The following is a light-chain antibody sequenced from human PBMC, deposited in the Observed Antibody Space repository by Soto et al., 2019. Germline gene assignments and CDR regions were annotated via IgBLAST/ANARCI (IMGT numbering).Light chain of an antibody. CDR2: DAS. CDR1: QSILSW. Sequence: DIQMTQSPSTLSASVGARVPITCRARQSILSWLAWYPHKPGKAPQLLIYDASSLESGVPSRFSGSRSGTEFTLTISSLQPDDIATYYCQQYDTYWTFGQGTKVDIK. CDR3: QQYDTYWT. V-gene: IGKV1-5*01. J-gene: IGKJ1*01.